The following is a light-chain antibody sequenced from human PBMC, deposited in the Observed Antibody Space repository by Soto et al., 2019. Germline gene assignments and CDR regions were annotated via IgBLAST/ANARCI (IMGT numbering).Light chain of an antibody. J-gene: IGKJ1*01. CDR2: DAS. CDR1: QSISRY. Sequence: EIVMTQSPGTLSLSPGERITLSCRASQSISRYLAWYQQKPGQAPRLLIFDASTRATGIPARFSGSGSGTEFTLTISSLQSEDFAVYYCQQYNNWPPTWKCGQGNKGDIK. V-gene: IGKV3-15*01. CDR3: QQYNNWPPTWK.